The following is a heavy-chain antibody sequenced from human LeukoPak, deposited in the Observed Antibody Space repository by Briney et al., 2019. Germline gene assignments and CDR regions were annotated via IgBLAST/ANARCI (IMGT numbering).Heavy chain of an antibody. CDR1: GFTFGNSW. Sequence: GGSLRLSCAASGFTFGNSWLHWVRQAPGKGLVWVSLINADGSTTTYADSVKGRFTISRDNARNTLSLQMNSLTIEDTAVYYCVVVVEPPDSDGFDVWGQGTMITVSS. V-gene: IGHV3-74*01. J-gene: IGHJ3*01. D-gene: IGHD1-14*01. CDR2: INADGSTT. CDR3: VVVVEPPDSDGFDV.